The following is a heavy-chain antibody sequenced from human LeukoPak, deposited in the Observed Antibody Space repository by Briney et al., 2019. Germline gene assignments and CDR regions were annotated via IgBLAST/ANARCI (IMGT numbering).Heavy chain of an antibody. CDR3: AKGSRHTIFGVIIPFDY. J-gene: IGHJ4*02. D-gene: IGHD3-3*01. Sequence: PGGSLRLSCAASGFTVSGNYMSWVRQAPGEGLEWVSIISGSGDSTYYADSVKGRFTISRDNSKNTLYLQMNSLRAEDTAVYYCAKGSRHTIFGVIIPFDYWGQGTLVTVSS. CDR2: ISGSGDST. CDR1: GFTVSGNY. V-gene: IGHV3-23*01.